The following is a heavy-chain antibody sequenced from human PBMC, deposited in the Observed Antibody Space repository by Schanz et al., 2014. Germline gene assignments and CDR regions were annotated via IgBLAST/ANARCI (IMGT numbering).Heavy chain of an antibody. CDR2: FNDGGVNK. J-gene: IGHJ4*02. D-gene: IGHD6-13*01. CDR3: AKSQGSSFDS. CDR1: GFTFSSYA. Sequence: EVQLLESGGGLVQPGGYLRLSCAASGFTFSSYAMSWVRQAPGKGLEWVSSFNDGGVNKYYADSVKGRFTISSDNSKSTLYLQMSSLRAEDTAVYYCAKSQGSSFDSWGQGTLVTVSS. V-gene: IGHV3-23*01.